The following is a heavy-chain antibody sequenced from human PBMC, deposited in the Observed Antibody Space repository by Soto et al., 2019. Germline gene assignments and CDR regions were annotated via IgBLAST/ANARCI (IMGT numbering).Heavy chain of an antibody. J-gene: IGHJ3*02. D-gene: IGHD6-19*01. Sequence: GGSLRLSCAASGFTFSSYSMNWVRQAPGKGLEWVSYISSRSSTIYYADSVKGRFTISRDNAKNSLYLQMNSLRDEDTAVYYCAFLIAVAGTGAFDIWGQGTMVTVSS. V-gene: IGHV3-48*02. CDR2: ISSRSSTI. CDR1: GFTFSSYS. CDR3: AFLIAVAGTGAFDI.